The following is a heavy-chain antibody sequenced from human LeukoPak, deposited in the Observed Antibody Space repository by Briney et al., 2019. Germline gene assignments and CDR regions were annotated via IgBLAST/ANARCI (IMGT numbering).Heavy chain of an antibody. Sequence: GGSLRLSCAASGFTVSSSYAMSWVRQAPGKGLEWISTISGSGSSTDFADSVKGRFTISRDNSKNTLNLQMNNLRAEDTAIYYCAPDPNKWLRNYWGQGTLVTVSS. CDR3: APDPNKWLRNY. CDR2: ISGSGSST. D-gene: IGHD5-12*01. V-gene: IGHV3-23*01. J-gene: IGHJ4*02. CDR1: GFTVSSSYA.